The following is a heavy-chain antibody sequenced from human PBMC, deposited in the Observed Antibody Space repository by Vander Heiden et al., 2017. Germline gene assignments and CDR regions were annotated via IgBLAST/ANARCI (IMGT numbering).Heavy chain of an antibody. CDR1: GGYHSGYY. D-gene: IGHD2-8*01. Sequence: QVQLQQCGAGLLKPSQPLPLTCAVYGGYHSGYYWSWIRQPPGKGLEWIGKINHSGSTNYNPSLRSRVTISVDTSKNQFSLKLSSVTAADTAVYYCARVGYCTNGVCYQDYWGQGTLVTVSS. V-gene: IGHV4-34*01. CDR3: ARVGYCTNGVCYQDY. J-gene: IGHJ4*02. CDR2: INHSGST.